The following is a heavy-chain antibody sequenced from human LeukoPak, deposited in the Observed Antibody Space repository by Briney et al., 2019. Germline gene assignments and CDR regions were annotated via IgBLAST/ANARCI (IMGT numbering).Heavy chain of an antibody. CDR1: GFTFDDYA. J-gene: IGHJ4*02. D-gene: IGHD2-2*01. V-gene: IGHV3-9*01. CDR2: ISWNSGSI. CDR3: AKDGRRYCSSTSCDYFDY. Sequence: PGGSLRLSCAASGFTFDDYAMHWVRQAPGKGLEWVSGISWNSGSIGYADSVKGRFTISRDNAKNSLYLQMNSLRAEDTALYYCAKDGRRYCSSTSCDYFDYRGQGTLVTVSS.